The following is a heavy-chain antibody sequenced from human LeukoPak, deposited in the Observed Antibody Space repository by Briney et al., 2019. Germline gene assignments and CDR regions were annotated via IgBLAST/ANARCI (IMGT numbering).Heavy chain of an antibody. V-gene: IGHV3-21*01. CDR2: ISSSSYI. Sequence: PGGSLRLSCAAPGFTFSSYSMNWVRQAPGKGLEWVSSISSSSYILYADSVKGRFTISRDNAKNSLFLQINSLRAEDTAVYYCARQGPYGDYSHWGQGTMVTVSS. CDR3: ARQGPYGDYSH. CDR1: GFTFSSYS. D-gene: IGHD4-17*01. J-gene: IGHJ4*02.